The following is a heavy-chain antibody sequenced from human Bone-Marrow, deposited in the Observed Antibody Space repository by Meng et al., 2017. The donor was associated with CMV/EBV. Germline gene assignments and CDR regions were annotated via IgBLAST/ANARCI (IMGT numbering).Heavy chain of an antibody. D-gene: IGHD6-19*01. CDR3: ARDPAPLSGWDY. J-gene: IGHJ4*02. Sequence: ASVKVSCKASGYTFTSYDINWVRQAPGQGLEWMGWINPNSGGTNYAQKFQGRVTMTRDTSISTAYMELSRLRSDDTAVYYCARDPAPLSGWDYWGQGTLVTVSS. CDR2: INPNSGGT. CDR1: GYTFTSYD. V-gene: IGHV1-2*02.